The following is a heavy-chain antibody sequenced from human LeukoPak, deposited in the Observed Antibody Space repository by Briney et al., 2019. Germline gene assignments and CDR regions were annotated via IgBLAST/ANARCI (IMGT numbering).Heavy chain of an antibody. D-gene: IGHD3-3*01. CDR3: AQDFFPNPL. CDR1: GFTFSTYA. Sequence: GGSLRLSCAVSGFTFSTYAMSWVRQAPGKGLEWVPTISSLVSRTYYTDSVKGRFTISRDNSKNTLYLQMNSLRAEDTAIYYCAQDFFPNPLWGQGTLVTVSS. J-gene: IGHJ4*02. CDR2: ISSLVSRT. V-gene: IGHV3-23*01.